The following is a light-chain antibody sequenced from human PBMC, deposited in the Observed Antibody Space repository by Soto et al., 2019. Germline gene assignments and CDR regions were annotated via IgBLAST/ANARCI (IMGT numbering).Light chain of an antibody. Sequence: NFMLTQPHSVSESPGKTVTISCTGSSGSIASNYVQWYQQRPGSAPTTVIYEDNQRPSGVPDRFSGSIDSSSNSASLTISGLMTEDEADYYCQSYDSNNWVFGGGTKLTVL. CDR3: QSYDSNNWV. CDR1: SGSIASNY. CDR2: EDN. V-gene: IGLV6-57*02. J-gene: IGLJ3*02.